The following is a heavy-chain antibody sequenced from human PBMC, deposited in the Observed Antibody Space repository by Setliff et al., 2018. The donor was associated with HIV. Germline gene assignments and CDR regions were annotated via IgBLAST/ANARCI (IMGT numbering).Heavy chain of an antibody. Sequence: SETLSLTCDVSGGSINSSSYYWGWIRQPPGKGPEWIGTFYHSGSTYYNPSLKSRVTISADTSKNQFSLKLSSVTAADTAVYFCATLYNFWSGVDDYWGQGTLVTVSS. CDR1: GGSINSSSYY. D-gene: IGHD3-3*01. CDR3: ATLYNFWSGVDDY. J-gene: IGHJ4*02. CDR2: FYHSGST. V-gene: IGHV4-39*07.